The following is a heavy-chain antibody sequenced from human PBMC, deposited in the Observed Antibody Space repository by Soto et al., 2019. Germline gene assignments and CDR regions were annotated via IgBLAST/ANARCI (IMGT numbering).Heavy chain of an antibody. V-gene: IGHV3-23*01. CDR2: ISGSGGST. J-gene: IGHJ4*02. CDR1: GFTFSSYA. D-gene: IGHD2-8*01. Sequence: PGGSLRLSCAASGFTFSSYAMSWVRQAPGKGLEWVSAISGSGGSTYYADSVKGRFTISRDNSKNTLYLQMNSLRAEDTAVYYCAKDFSDFGLTYYFDYWGQGTLVTVSS. CDR3: AKDFSDFGLTYYFDY.